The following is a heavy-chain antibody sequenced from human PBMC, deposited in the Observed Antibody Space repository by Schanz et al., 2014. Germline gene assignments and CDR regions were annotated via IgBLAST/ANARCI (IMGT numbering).Heavy chain of an antibody. J-gene: IGHJ5*02. CDR3: ARDRRRYCSTASCLHDNWFDP. Sequence: QVQLVQSGGEVKTPGASVKVSCEASRYTFNTYGLNWVRQAPGQGLEWMGWISAYTNNTNYAQKVQGRVTMTTDTSTGTAYMELRSLRSDDTAVYYCARDRRRYCSTASCLHDNWFDPWGQGTLVIVSS. D-gene: IGHD2-2*01. CDR2: ISAYTNNT. V-gene: IGHV1-18*01. CDR1: RYTFNTYG.